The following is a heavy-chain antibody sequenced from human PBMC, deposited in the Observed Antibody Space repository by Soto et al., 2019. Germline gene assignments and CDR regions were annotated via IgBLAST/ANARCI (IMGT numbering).Heavy chain of an antibody. Sequence: PGGSPRLSCAASGFTFSNAWMSWVRQAPGKGLEWVGRIKSKTDGGTTDYAAPVKGRFTISRDDSKNTLYLQMNSLKTEDTAVYYCMAIFGVAPGFDPWGQGTLVTVSS. J-gene: IGHJ5*02. CDR2: IKSKTDGGTT. D-gene: IGHD3-3*01. V-gene: IGHV3-15*01. CDR1: GFTFSNAW. CDR3: MAIFGVAPGFDP.